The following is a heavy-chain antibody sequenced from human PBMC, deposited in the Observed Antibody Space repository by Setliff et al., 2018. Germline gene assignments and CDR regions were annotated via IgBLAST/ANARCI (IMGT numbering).Heavy chain of an antibody. V-gene: IGHV1-69*05. Sequence: GASVKVSCKASGGTFSNYAVNWVRQAPGQGLEWTGGIIPFFRTANYAQNFQDRVTITTDKTTSTAFMELSSLRSEDTAVYFCARGQGHYYDSSGCLDYWGQGTLVTVSS. J-gene: IGHJ4*02. D-gene: IGHD3-22*01. CDR3: ARGQGHYYDSSGCLDY. CDR1: GGTFSNYA. CDR2: IIPFFRTA.